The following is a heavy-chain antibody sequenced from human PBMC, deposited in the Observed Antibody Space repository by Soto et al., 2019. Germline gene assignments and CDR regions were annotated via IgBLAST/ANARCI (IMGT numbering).Heavy chain of an antibody. D-gene: IGHD1-26*01. Sequence: HPGGSLRLSCAASGFTFSSYDMHWVRQATGKGLEWVSAIGTAGDTYYADSVKGRFTISRDNSKNTLYLQMNSLRAEDTAVYYCARDHGQAVGATSRAHYYYGMDVWGQGTTVTVSS. V-gene: IGHV3-13*01. CDR2: IGTAGDT. CDR1: GFTFSSYD. CDR3: ARDHGQAVGATSRAHYYYGMDV. J-gene: IGHJ6*02.